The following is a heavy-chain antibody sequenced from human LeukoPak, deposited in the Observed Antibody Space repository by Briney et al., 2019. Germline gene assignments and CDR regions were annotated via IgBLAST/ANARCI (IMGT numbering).Heavy chain of an antibody. V-gene: IGHV4-34*01. D-gene: IGHD2-8*02. CDR3: ARGSGPHYWYYYYGMDV. CDR2: INHSGST. J-gene: IGHJ6*02. CDR1: GGSFSGYY. Sequence: PSETLSLTCAVYGGSFSGYYWNWIRQPPGKGLEWIGEINHSGSTNYNPSLKSRVTISVDTSKNQFSLKLSSVTAADTAVYYCARGSGPHYWYYYYGMDVWGQGTTVTVSS.